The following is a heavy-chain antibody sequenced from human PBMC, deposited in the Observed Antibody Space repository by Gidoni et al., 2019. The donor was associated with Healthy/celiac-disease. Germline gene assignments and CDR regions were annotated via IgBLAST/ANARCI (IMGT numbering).Heavy chain of an antibody. CDR1: GFTFSSYA. V-gene: IGHV3-30*04. CDR3: ARDRGETYYYDSSGPAGGAFDI. D-gene: IGHD3-22*01. Sequence: QVQLVESGGGVVQPGRSLRRACAASGFTFSSYAMHGVCQAPGKGLEWVAVISYDGSNKSYADSVKGRFTISRDNSKHTLYLQMNSLRSEDTALYYCARDRGETYYYDSSGPAGGAFDIWGQGTMVTVSS. CDR2: ISYDGSNK. J-gene: IGHJ3*02.